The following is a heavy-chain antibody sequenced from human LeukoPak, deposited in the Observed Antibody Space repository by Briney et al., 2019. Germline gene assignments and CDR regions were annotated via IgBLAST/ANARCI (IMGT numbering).Heavy chain of an antibody. CDR2: ISPSSSAI. V-gene: IGHV3-48*02. Sequence: GGSLRLSCAASGFTFSSYSMNWVRQAPGKGLEWVSYISPSSSAIYYADSVKGRFTISRDNAKNSLYLQMSSLRDEDTAVNHCVRDRSGSGYGDHWGQGALVTVSS. CDR1: GFTFSSYS. J-gene: IGHJ4*02. D-gene: IGHD5-12*01. CDR3: VRDRSGSGYGDH.